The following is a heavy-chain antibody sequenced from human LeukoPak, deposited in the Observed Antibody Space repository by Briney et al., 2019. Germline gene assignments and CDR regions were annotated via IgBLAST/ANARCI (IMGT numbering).Heavy chain of an antibody. CDR1: GFTFSSYW. CDR2: ISSSGSTI. CDR3: ARTGITIFGVAAFDY. D-gene: IGHD3-3*01. Sequence: PGGSLRLSCAASGFTFSSYWMSWIRQAPGKGLEWVSYISSSGSTIYYADSVKGRFTISRDNAKNSLYLQMNSLRAEDTAVYYCARTGITIFGVAAFDYWGQGTLVTVSS. J-gene: IGHJ4*02. V-gene: IGHV3-48*01.